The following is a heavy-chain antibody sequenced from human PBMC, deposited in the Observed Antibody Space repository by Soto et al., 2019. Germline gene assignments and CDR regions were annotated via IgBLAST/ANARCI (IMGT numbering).Heavy chain of an antibody. D-gene: IGHD5-18*01. CDR2: ISYDGSNK. Sequence: QVQLVESGGGVVQPGRSLRLSCAASGFTFSSYAMHWVRQAPGKGLEWVAVISYDGSNKYYADSVKGRFTISRDNSKNTLYLQMNSLRAEDTAVYYCARVSRGYSYVLDYWGQGTLVTVYS. J-gene: IGHJ4*02. V-gene: IGHV3-30-3*01. CDR1: GFTFSSYA. CDR3: ARVSRGYSYVLDY.